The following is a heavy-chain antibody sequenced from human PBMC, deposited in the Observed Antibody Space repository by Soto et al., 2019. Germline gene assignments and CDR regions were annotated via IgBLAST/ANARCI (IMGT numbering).Heavy chain of an antibody. D-gene: IGHD3-3*01. CDR2: IWYDGSNK. Sequence: GGSLRLSCAASGFTFSSYGMHWVRQAPGKGLEWVAVIWYDGSNKYYADSVKGRFTISRDNSKNTLYLQMNSLRAEDTAVYYCARDQPGPYYDFWSGYPHFDYWGQGTLVTVSS. J-gene: IGHJ4*02. CDR3: ARDQPGPYYDFWSGYPHFDY. CDR1: GFTFSSYG. V-gene: IGHV3-33*01.